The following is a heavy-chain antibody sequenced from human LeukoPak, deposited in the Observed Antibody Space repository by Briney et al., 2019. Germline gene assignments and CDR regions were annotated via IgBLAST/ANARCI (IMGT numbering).Heavy chain of an antibody. V-gene: IGHV1-2*02. J-gene: IGHJ4*02. CDR3: ARDPSPDYYDSSTFDY. D-gene: IGHD3-22*01. CDR2: INPNSGGT. CDR1: GYTFTSYY. Sequence: ASVKVSCKASGYTFTSYYMHWVRQAPGQGLEWMGWINPNSGGTNYAQKFQGRVTMTRDTSISTAYMELSRLRSDDTAVYYCARDPSPDYYDSSTFDYWGQGTLVTVSS.